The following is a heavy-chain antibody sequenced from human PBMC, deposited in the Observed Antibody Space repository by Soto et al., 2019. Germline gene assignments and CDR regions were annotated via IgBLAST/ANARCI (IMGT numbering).Heavy chain of an antibody. CDR1: GYTFTSYA. D-gene: IGHD2-21*02. CDR3: ARSIGVVTALDY. Sequence: QVQLVQSGAEEKKPGASVKVSCKASGYTFTSYAMHWVRQAPGQRVEWMGWINAGNGNTKKSQKLQGRVSITRDTSASTAYMELSSMRSEDAAVYSCARSIGVVTALDYWGQGTLVTVSS. J-gene: IGHJ4*02. V-gene: IGHV1-3*05. CDR2: INAGNGNT.